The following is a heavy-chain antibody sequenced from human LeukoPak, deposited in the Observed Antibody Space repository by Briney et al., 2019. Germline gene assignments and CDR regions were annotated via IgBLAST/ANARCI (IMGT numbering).Heavy chain of an antibody. CDR2: ISAYNGNT. CDR3: VTAMVRGEYYYYGMDV. J-gene: IGHJ6*02. V-gene: IGHV1-18*01. D-gene: IGHD5-18*01. Sequence: ASVKVSCKASGYTFTSYGISWVRQAPGQGLEWMGWISAYNGNTNYAQKLQGRVTMTTDTSTSTAYMELRSLRSEDTAVYYCVTAMVRGEYYYYGMDVWGQGTTVTVSS. CDR1: GYTFTSYG.